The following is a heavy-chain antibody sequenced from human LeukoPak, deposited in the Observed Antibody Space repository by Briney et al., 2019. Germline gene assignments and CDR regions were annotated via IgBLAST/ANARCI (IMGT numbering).Heavy chain of an antibody. CDR3: ARGDCGGDCYSIDY. D-gene: IGHD2-21*02. Sequence: ASVKVSCKASGGTFSSTTINWVRQAPGQGLEWMGIINPSGGSTSYAQKFQGRVTMTRDTSTSTVYMELSSLRSEDTAVYYCARGDCGGDCYSIDYWGQGTLVTVSS. V-gene: IGHV1-46*01. J-gene: IGHJ4*02. CDR1: GGTFSSTT. CDR2: INPSGGST.